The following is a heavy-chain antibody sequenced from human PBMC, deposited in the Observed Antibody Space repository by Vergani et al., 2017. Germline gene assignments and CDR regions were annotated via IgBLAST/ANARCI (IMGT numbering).Heavy chain of an antibody. V-gene: IGHV4-59*11. CDR1: FDSIRNLY. Sequence: QVQLQESGPGLVKSSETLSLICSVSFDSIRNLYCNWIRQPPGKGLEWIGSIHYSENTNYNPSLKTRVTISVDTFKNQFSLTLTSVTAADTAVYYCASDTHSGQRAERWGQGILVTVTS. CDR3: ASDTHSGQRAER. J-gene: IGHJ4*02. D-gene: IGHD1-1*01. CDR2: IHYSENT.